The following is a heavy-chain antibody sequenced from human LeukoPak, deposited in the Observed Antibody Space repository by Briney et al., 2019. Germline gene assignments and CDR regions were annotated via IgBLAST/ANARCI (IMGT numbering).Heavy chain of an antibody. J-gene: IGHJ6*03. CDR3: ASGGDTPYYYYYVDV. D-gene: IGHD2-15*01. CDR2: IYYSGST. CDR1: GGSISSSSYY. Sequence: SETLSLTCTVSGGSISSSSYYWGWIRQPPGKGLEWIGSIYYSGSTYYNPSLKSRVTISVDTSKNQFSLKLSSVTAADTAVYYCASGGDTPYYYYYVDVWGKGTTVTVSS. V-gene: IGHV4-39*01.